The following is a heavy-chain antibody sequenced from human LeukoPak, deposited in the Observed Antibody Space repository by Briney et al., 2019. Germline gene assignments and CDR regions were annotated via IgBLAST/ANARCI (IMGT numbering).Heavy chain of an antibody. CDR3: AKDITLPVYYFDY. CDR1: GFTFSSYS. CDR2: ISSSSTYI. D-gene: IGHD3-10*01. J-gene: IGHJ4*02. V-gene: IGHV3-21*04. Sequence: PGGSLRLSCAASGFTFSSYSMNWVRQASGKGLEWVSSISSSSTYIYYADSVKGRFTISRDNSKNTLYLQMNSLRAEDTAVYYCAKDITLPVYYFDYWGQGTLVTVSS.